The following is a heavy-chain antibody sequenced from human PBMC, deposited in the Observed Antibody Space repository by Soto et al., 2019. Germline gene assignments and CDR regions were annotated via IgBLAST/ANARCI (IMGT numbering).Heavy chain of an antibody. D-gene: IGHD3-22*01. CDR2: IFYSGNSGST. J-gene: IGHJ5*02. Sequence: QVQLQESGPGLVKPSETLSLTCTVSGGSVNSANYYWSWIRQPPGKRLQWIGYIFYSGNSGSTNCSPSRGRPVTISVAPSKGQYSLKLRSAPAAGPAPAYCAGGGSSSYYGWFAPWGQGTLVTVSS. CDR1: GGSVNSANYY. CDR3: AGGGSSSYYGWFAP. V-gene: IGHV4-61*01.